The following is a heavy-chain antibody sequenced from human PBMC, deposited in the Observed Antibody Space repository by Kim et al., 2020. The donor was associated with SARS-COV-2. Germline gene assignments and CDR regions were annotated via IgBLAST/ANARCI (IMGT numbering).Heavy chain of an antibody. D-gene: IGHD4-17*01. V-gene: IGHV1-18*01. CDR2: ISAYNGNT. J-gene: IGHJ6*02. CDR1: GYTFTSYG. CDR3: ARAHPPPTTVTMGSHYYGMDV. Sequence: ASVKVSCKASGYTFTSYGISWVRRAPGQGLEWMGWISAYNGNTNYAQKLQGRVTITTDTSTSTAYMELRSLRSDDTAVYYCARAHPPPTTVTMGSHYYGMDVWGQGTTVTVSS.